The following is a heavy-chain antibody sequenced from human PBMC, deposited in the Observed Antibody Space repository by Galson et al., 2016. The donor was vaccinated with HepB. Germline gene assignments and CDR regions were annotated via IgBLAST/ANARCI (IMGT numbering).Heavy chain of an antibody. D-gene: IGHD3-10*01. CDR3: ARVLYGSGSLDY. CDR2: IYYSGST. V-gene: IGHV4-59*01. J-gene: IGHJ4*02. CDR1: GGPMSSYY. Sequence: SETLSLTCTVSGGPMSSYYWSWIRQPPGRGLEWIGYIYYSGSTNYNPSLKSRVTISVDTSKKQFSLKLTSVTAADTAVYYCARVLYGSGSLDYWGQGTPVTVSS.